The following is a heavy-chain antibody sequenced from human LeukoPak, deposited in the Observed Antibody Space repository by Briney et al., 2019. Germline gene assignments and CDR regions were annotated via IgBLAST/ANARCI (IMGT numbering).Heavy chain of an antibody. V-gene: IGHV3-30*03. Sequence: GGSLRLSCAASGFTFSSYGTHWVRQAPGKGLEWVAVISNDGSNKHYGDSVKGRFTIPRDNSKNTLYLQMDSLRGEDTAVYYCARDFARAGDYHHFDYWGQGTLVTVSS. CDR1: GFTFSSYG. D-gene: IGHD7-27*01. CDR3: ARDFARAGDYHHFDY. J-gene: IGHJ4*02. CDR2: ISNDGSNK.